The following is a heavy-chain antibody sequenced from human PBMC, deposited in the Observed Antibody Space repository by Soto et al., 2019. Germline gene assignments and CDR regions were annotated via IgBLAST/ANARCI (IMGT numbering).Heavy chain of an antibody. CDR3: ARREIQGPIDY. J-gene: IGHJ4*02. CDR2: IYYSGTT. V-gene: IGHV4-28*01. CDR1: GYSISSSNW. D-gene: IGHD1-26*01. Sequence: QVQLQESGPGLVKPSDTLSLTCAVSGYSISSSNWWGWIRQPPGKGLEWIGYIYYSGTTYYNPSLKSRVTLSVDTPENQFSLKLTSGTAVDTAVYYCARREIQGPIDYWGQGTLVTVSS.